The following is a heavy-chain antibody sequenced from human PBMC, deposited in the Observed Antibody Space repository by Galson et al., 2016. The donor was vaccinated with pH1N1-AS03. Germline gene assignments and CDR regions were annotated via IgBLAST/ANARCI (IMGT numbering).Heavy chain of an antibody. CDR2: IDEDDEK. J-gene: IGHJ4*02. Sequence: PALVKPTQTLTLTCSFSGFALTSPGVCVTWVRQSPGTSPEWLATIDEDDEKYYTTSLKTRLTISKETSTNQVVLTMTNMDPVDTATYYCARVWGAAAGYFDYWGPGKLVVVSS. V-gene: IGHV2-70*20. CDR1: GFALTSPGVC. D-gene: IGHD6-13*01. CDR3: ARVWGAAAGYFDY.